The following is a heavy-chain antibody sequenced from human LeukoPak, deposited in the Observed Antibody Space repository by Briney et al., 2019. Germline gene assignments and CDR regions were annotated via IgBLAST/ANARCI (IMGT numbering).Heavy chain of an antibody. D-gene: IGHD3-22*01. CDR2: IYYSGST. V-gene: IGHV4-59*01. J-gene: IGHJ4*02. CDR1: GGSISSYY. CDR3: AREDSSGYYPYFDY. Sequence: SETLFLTCTVSGGSISSYYWSWIRQPPGKGLEWIGYIYYSGSTNYNPSLKSRVTISVDTSKNQFSLKLSSVTAADTAVYYCAREDSSGYYPYFDYWGQGTLVTVSS.